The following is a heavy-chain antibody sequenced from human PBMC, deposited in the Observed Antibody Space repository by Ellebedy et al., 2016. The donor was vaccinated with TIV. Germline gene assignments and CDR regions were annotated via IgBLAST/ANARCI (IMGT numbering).Heavy chain of an antibody. J-gene: IGHJ6*03. V-gene: IGHV1-69*05. CDR2: IIPIFGTA. CDR1: GGTFSSYA. Sequence: SVKVSXKASGGTFSSYAISWVRQAPGQGLEWMGGIIPIFGTANYAQKFQGRVTMTRNTSISTAYMELSSLRSEDTAVYYCAREKSGSYYADYYYYMDVWGKGTTVTVSS. CDR3: AREKSGSYYADYYYYMDV. D-gene: IGHD1-26*01.